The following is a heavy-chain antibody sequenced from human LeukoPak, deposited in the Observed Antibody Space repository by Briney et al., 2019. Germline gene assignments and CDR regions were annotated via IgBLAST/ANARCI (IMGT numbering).Heavy chain of an antibody. CDR3: ARQPPGYYDYVWGSYRLNWFDP. Sequence: SETLSLTCTVSGGSISNYYWGWIRQPAGKGLEWIGRIYTSGSTSYNPSLKSRVTMSLDKSKNQFSLKLSSVTAADTAVYYCARQPPGYYDYVWGSYRLNWFDPWGQGTLVTVSS. J-gene: IGHJ5*02. V-gene: IGHV4-4*07. CDR2: IYTSGST. CDR1: GGSISNYY. D-gene: IGHD3-16*02.